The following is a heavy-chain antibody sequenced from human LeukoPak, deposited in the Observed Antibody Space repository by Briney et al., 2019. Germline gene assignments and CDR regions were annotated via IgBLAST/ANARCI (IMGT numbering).Heavy chain of an antibody. V-gene: IGHV3-30-3*01. J-gene: IGHJ4*02. CDR1: GFTFSSYA. CDR3: ARATTVTNVFDY. CDR2: ISYDGSNK. D-gene: IGHD4-17*01. Sequence: EPGGSLRLSCAASGFTFSSYAMHWGRKAPGKGVEWVEVISYDGSNKYYADSVKGPFTISRDNSTNTLYLQMNSLRAEDTAVCYCARATTVTNVFDYWGQGTLVTVSS.